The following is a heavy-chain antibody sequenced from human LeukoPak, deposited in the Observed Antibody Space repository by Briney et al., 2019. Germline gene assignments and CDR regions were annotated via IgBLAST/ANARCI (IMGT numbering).Heavy chain of an antibody. CDR3: ARNYLGLSY. J-gene: IGHJ4*02. D-gene: IGHD3-10*01. CDR2: MNPNSGDT. CDR1: GYTFTTYE. V-gene: IGHV1-8*01. Sequence: ASVKVSCKGSGYTFTTYEIYWVRQAAGQGLEWMGWMNPNSGDTVSAQKFQGRVTMTRSTSIGTAYMELSSLRSEDTAVYYCARNYLGLSYWGQGTLVTVSS.